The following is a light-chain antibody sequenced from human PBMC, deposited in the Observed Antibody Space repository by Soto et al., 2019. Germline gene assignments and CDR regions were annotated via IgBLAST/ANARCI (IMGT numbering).Light chain of an antibody. V-gene: IGKV1-27*01. CDR2: AAS. Sequence: DIQMTQSPSSLSASVGDRVTITCRASPGISTYLAWYQQKPGKVPKLLIYAASTLQSGVPSRFSGSGSGTDFTLTISSLQPEDVATDYCQQYNSYGTGGQGTKVEIK. CDR3: QQYNSYGT. CDR1: PGISTY. J-gene: IGKJ1*01.